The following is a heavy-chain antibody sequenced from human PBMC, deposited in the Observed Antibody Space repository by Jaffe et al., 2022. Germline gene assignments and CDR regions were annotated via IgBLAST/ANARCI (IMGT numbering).Heavy chain of an antibody. CDR1: GFTFSSYA. CDR2: ISGSGGST. CDR3: AKDFGHYCSSTSCYLFEIYFDY. Sequence: EVQLLESGGGLVQPGGSLRLSCAASGFTFSSYAMSWVRQAPGKGLEWVSAISGSGGSTYYADSVKGRFTISRDNSKNTLYLQMNSLRAEDTAVYYCAKDFGHYCSSTSCYLFEIYFDYWGQGTLVTVSS. D-gene: IGHD2-2*01. J-gene: IGHJ4*02. V-gene: IGHV3-23*01.